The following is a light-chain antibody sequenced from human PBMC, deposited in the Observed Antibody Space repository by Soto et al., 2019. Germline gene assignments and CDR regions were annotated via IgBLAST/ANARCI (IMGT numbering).Light chain of an antibody. Sequence: DIQMTQSPSTLSASVGDRVTITCRASQSISSWLAWYQQKPGKAPKLLIYKASSLDSGVPSRFSGSGSGTEFTLTISRLQPDDFAPYYCQQYNSYSGYTFGQGTKLEIK. CDR3: QQYNSYSGYT. V-gene: IGKV1-5*03. CDR1: QSISSW. J-gene: IGKJ2*01. CDR2: KAS.